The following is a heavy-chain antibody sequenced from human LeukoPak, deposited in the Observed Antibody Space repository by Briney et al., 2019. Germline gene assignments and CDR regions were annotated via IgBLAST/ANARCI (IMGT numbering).Heavy chain of an antibody. Sequence: GGSLRLSCAASGFTFDDYAMHWVRQAPGKGLEWVSGISWNSGSIGYADSVKGRFTISRDNAKNSLYLQMNSLRAEDTALYYCAKDYGSGSYYQNFDYWGRGTLVTVSS. V-gene: IGHV3-9*01. J-gene: IGHJ4*02. CDR1: GFTFDDYA. D-gene: IGHD3-10*01. CDR3: AKDYGSGSYYQNFDY. CDR2: ISWNSGSI.